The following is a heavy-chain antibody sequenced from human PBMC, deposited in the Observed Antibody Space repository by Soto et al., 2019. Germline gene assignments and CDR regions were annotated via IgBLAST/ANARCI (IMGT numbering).Heavy chain of an antibody. CDR2: ISGSGGST. V-gene: IGHV3-23*01. CDR3: AKEGEDQQLVLGYYYYYMDV. D-gene: IGHD6-13*01. J-gene: IGHJ6*03. CDR1: GFTFSSYA. Sequence: EVQLLESGGGLVQPGGSLRLSCAASGFTFSSYAMSWVRQAPGKGLEWVSAISGSGGSTYYADSVKGRFTISRDNSKNTLYLQMNRLRAEDTAVYYCAKEGEDQQLVLGYYYYYMDVWGKGTTGTVSS.